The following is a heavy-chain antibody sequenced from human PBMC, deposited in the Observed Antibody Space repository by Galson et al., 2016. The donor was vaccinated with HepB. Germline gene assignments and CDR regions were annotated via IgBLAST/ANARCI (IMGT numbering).Heavy chain of an antibody. V-gene: IGHV4-4*02. CDR1: GASITSGHW. CDR2: MSHTGGT. CDR3: AASSGLWRLDS. D-gene: IGHD3-22*01. J-gene: IGHJ4*02. Sequence: SETLSLTCGVSGASITSGHWWSCVRQPPGKGLEWIGEMSHTGGTNYNPSLKSRVTIALDKSNNQFSVKITSMTAADTAVYYCAASSGLWRLDSWGQGVLVTVSS.